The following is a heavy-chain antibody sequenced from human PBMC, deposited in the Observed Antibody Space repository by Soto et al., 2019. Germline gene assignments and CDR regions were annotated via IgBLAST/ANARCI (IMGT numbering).Heavy chain of an antibody. CDR1: GGSISRSSYY. CDR2: IYYSGST. Sequence: NPSETLSLTCTVSGGSISRSSYYWGWIRQPPGKGLEWIGSIYYSGSTYYNPSLKSRVTISVDTSKNQFSLKLSSVTAADTAVYYCGCGYGLHFDFWGQGTLVTVSS. D-gene: IGHD5-12*01. V-gene: IGHV4-39*01. J-gene: IGHJ4*02. CDR3: GCGYGLHFDF.